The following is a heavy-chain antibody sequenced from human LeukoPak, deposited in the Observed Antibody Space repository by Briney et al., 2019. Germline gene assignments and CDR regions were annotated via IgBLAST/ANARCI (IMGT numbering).Heavy chain of an antibody. V-gene: IGHV4-34*01. J-gene: IGHJ5*02. CDR1: GGSFSGYY. CDR2: INHSGST. Sequence: PSETLSLTCAVYGGSFSGYYWSWLRQPPGKGLEWIGEINHSGSTNYNPSLKSRVTISVDTSKNQFSLKLSSVTAADTAVYYCARRSAYYYGSGSYYNTYNWFDPWGQGTLVTVSS. CDR3: ARRSAYYYGSGSYYNTYNWFDP. D-gene: IGHD3-10*01.